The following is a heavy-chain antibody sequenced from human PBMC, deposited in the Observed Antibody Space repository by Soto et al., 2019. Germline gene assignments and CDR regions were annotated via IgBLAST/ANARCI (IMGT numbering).Heavy chain of an antibody. V-gene: IGHV4-30-4*01. D-gene: IGHD6-6*01. Sequence: QVQLQESGPGMVKPSQTLSLTCTVSGGSISSGDYYWRWIRQPPGKGLERIGYIYYSGSTYYNPSPKRRVTSSVDSSKNQFSLKLSSVTAADTAVYYCASYWGYSSSFGFGNWVDPWGQGTLVTVSS. CDR2: IYYSGST. CDR1: GGSISSGDYY. J-gene: IGHJ5*02. CDR3: ASYWGYSSSFGFGNWVDP.